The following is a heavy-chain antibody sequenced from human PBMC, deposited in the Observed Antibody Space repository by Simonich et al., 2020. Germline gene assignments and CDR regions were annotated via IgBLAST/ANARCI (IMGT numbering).Heavy chain of an antibody. CDR1: GFTFSSYS. CDR3: AGGVYCSSTSCSTYYYYGMDV. Sequence: EVQLVESGGGLVKPGGSLRLSCAASGFTFSSYSMNWVRQAPGKGLEWVSSISSSSSYIYYAESVKGRFTNSRDNAKNSLYLQMNSLRAEDTAVYYCAGGVYCSSTSCSTYYYYGMDVWGQGTTVTVSS. D-gene: IGHD2-2*01. J-gene: IGHJ6*02. CDR2: ISSSSSYI. V-gene: IGHV3-21*01.